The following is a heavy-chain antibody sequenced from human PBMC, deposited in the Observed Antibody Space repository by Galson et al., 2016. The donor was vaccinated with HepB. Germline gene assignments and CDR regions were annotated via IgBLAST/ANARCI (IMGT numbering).Heavy chain of an antibody. CDR1: GGSISSSSYY. CDR2: IYYSGST. J-gene: IGHJ3*02. CDR3: AKQYYYDSSGPPHTFDI. Sequence: SETLTLTCTVSGGSISSSSYYWGWIRQPPGKGLEWIGSIYYSGSTYYNPSLKSRVTISVNTSKNQFSLKLSSVTAADTAVYYCAKQYYYDSSGPPHTFDIWGQGKMVTVSS. D-gene: IGHD3-22*01. V-gene: IGHV4-39*01.